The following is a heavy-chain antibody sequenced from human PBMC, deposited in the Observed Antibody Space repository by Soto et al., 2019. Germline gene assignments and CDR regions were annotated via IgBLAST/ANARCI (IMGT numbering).Heavy chain of an antibody. CDR2: ISSNGDNT. V-gene: IGHV3-64D*06. CDR1: GFTFSIHA. D-gene: IGHD6-19*01. J-gene: IGHJ4*02. Sequence: GGSLRLSCSASGFTFSIHAMHWIRQAPGKGLQYLSAISSNGDNTYYTDSVKGRFTVSRDNSKNTLYLQMSSLRTEDTAIYYCVKVIYNSGWYGFYFDHWGQGTPVTVPQ. CDR3: VKVIYNSGWYGFYFDH.